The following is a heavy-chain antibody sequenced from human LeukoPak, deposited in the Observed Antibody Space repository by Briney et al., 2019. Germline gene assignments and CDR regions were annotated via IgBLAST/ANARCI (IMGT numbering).Heavy chain of an antibody. D-gene: IGHD4-17*01. Sequence: PSETLSLTCTVSGGSISSYYWSWIRQPPGKGLEWIGYIYYSGSTNYNPSLRSRVTISVDTSKNQFSLKLSSVTAADTAVYYCARNAHDYGDNHYFDYWGQGTLVTVSS. CDR3: ARNAHDYGDNHYFDY. CDR2: IYYSGST. V-gene: IGHV4-59*01. CDR1: GGSISSYY. J-gene: IGHJ4*02.